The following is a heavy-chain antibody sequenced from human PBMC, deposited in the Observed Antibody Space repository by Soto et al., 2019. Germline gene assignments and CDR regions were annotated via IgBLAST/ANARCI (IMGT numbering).Heavy chain of an antibody. J-gene: IGHJ4*02. D-gene: IGHD6-13*01. Sequence: QVQLAQSGAEVKKPGASVTVSCKASGYTFTNYGISWVRQAPGQGLEWMGWISGYNGNTHYPQTVQGRVTMTTDTSTSTAYMQLRSLRSDDTAVYYCARDRSYTSSWRNDYWGQGTLVTVSS. V-gene: IGHV1-18*01. CDR2: ISGYNGNT. CDR3: ARDRSYTSSWRNDY. CDR1: GYTFTNYG.